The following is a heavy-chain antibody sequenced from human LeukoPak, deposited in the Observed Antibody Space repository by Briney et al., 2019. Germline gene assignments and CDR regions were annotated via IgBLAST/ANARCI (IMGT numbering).Heavy chain of an antibody. CDR1: GYTFTGYY. Sequence: ASVKVSCKASGYTFTGYYMYWVRQAPGQGLEWMGWINPNSGGTNYAQKFQGRVTMTRDTSISTAYMDLSSLTSDDMAVYYCARGLGYSSSWYFWGQGTLVTVSS. V-gene: IGHV1-2*02. D-gene: IGHD6-13*01. CDR3: ARGLGYSSSWYF. CDR2: INPNSGGT. J-gene: IGHJ4*02.